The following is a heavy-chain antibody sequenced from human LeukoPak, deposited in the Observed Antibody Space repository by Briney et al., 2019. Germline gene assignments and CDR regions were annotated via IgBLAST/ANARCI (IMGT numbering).Heavy chain of an antibody. CDR1: GGTFSSYA. CDR3: AREVKGGYDRLNWFDP. J-gene: IGHJ5*02. Sequence: SVKVSCKASGGTFSSYAISWVRQAPGQGLEWMGRIIPIFGIANYAQKFQGRVTITADKSTSTAYMELSSLRSEDTDVYYCAREVKGGYDRLNWFDPWGQGALVTVSS. V-gene: IGHV1-69*04. CDR2: IIPIFGIA. D-gene: IGHD5-12*01.